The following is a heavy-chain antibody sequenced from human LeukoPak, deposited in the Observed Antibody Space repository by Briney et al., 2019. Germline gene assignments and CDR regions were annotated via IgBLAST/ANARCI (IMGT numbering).Heavy chain of an antibody. V-gene: IGHV6-1*01. Sequence: SQTLSLTCAISGDSVSSSSAAWTWIRQSPSRGLEWLGRTYYRSKWYNDYAVSVKSRITINPDTSENQFSLQLNSVTPEDTAVYYCARDLSGGTAMVEDQFDYWGQGTLVTVSS. CDR3: ARDLSGGTAMVEDQFDY. D-gene: IGHD5-18*01. J-gene: IGHJ4*02. CDR1: GDSVSSSSAA. CDR2: TYYRSKWYN.